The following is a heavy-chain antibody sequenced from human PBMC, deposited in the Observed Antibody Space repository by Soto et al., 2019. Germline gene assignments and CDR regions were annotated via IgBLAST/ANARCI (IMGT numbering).Heavy chain of an antibody. CDR1: GGSFSGYY. J-gene: IGHJ5*02. CDR3: ARGLMYSSGQTYNWFDP. Sequence: WETLSLTCAVYGGSFSGYYWSWIRQPPGKGLEWIGEINHSGSTNYNPSLKSRVTISVDTSKNQFSLKLSSVTAADTAVYYCARGLMYSSGQTYNWFDPWGQGTLVTVSS. V-gene: IGHV4-34*01. CDR2: INHSGST. D-gene: IGHD6-19*01.